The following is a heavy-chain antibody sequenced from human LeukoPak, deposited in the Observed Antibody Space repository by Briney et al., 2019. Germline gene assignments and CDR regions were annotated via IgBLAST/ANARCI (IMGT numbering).Heavy chain of an antibody. CDR1: GFTFSSYS. J-gene: IGHJ5*02. CDR3: ASSYCSSTSCYSVP. D-gene: IGHD2-2*01. V-gene: IGHV3-48*01. Sequence: GGSLRLSCAASGFTFSSYSMNWVRQAPGKGLEWVSYISSSSSTIYYADSVKGRFTISRDNAKNSLYLQMNSLRAEDTAGYYCASSYCSSTSCYSVPWGQGTLVTVSS. CDR2: ISSSSSTI.